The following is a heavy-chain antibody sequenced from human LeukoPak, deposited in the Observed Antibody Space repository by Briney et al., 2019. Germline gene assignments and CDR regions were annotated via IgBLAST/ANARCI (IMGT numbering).Heavy chain of an antibody. CDR1: GFTFISYG. D-gene: IGHD5-24*01. Sequence: PGGCLRLSCAASGFTFISYGMHWVRQAPGKGLEWVSVILYDGSNKYYADSVKGRFTISRDNSKKTLYLQINRLRAQGTALYYCPKGWGEGYNFKFDYWGRGTKVTDSS. CDR3: PKGWGEGYNFKFDY. V-gene: IGHV3-33*06. J-gene: IGHJ4*02. CDR2: ILYDGSNK.